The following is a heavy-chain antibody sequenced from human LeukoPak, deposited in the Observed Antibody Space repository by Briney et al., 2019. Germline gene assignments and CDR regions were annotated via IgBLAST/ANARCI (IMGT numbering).Heavy chain of an antibody. CDR3: ARLINPEPGIAVAGTRWFDP. Sequence: SETLSLTCTVSDASISSYYWSWIRQPPGKGLEWIGYIYYSGSTKYNPSLKSRVTISVDTSKNQFSLKLSSVTAADTAVYYCARLINPEPGIAVAGTRWFDPWGQGTLVTVSS. V-gene: IGHV4-59*08. CDR1: DASISSYY. D-gene: IGHD6-19*01. CDR2: IYYSGST. J-gene: IGHJ5*02.